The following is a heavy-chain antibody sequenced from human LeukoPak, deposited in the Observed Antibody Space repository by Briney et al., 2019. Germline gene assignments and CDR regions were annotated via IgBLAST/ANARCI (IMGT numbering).Heavy chain of an antibody. CDR1: GFTVSSYY. D-gene: IGHD6-19*01. CDR2: IYSGGST. Sequence: PGGSLRLSCAASGFTVSSYYMSWVRQAPGKGLEWVSVIYSGGSTYYADSVKGRFTISRDNSKNTLYLQMNSLRAEDTAVYYCAREAVAAFFDYWGQGTLVTVSS. V-gene: IGHV3-53*01. J-gene: IGHJ4*02. CDR3: AREAVAAFFDY.